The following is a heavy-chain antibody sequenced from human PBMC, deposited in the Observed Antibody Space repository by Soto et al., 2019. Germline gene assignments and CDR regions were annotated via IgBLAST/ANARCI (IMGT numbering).Heavy chain of an antibody. J-gene: IGHJ2*01. CDR2: FDPDAGKT. CDR1: GYRFTTHY. D-gene: IGHD3-10*01. Sequence: ASVKVSCKASGYRFTTHYIHWVRQAPEKGLEWMGGFDPDAGKTILTQSFQGRVSVTKETSTNAAFMELRSLRNDDTATYYCATHLSESRGLKVWNFDLWGRGTLVTVSS. V-gene: IGHV1-24*01. CDR3: ATHLSESRGLKVWNFDL.